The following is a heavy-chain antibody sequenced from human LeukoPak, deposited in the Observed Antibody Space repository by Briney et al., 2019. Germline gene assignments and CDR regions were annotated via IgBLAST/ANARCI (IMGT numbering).Heavy chain of an antibody. CDR1: GFTVSSNY. J-gene: IGHJ4*02. CDR2: IYSSGST. CDR3: ARVAFVGSGYTFDY. Sequence: PGGSLRLSCAASGFTVSSNYMSWVRQAPGKGLEWVSVIYSSGSTYYADSVKGRFTISRDNSKNTLYLQMNSLRAEDTAVYYCARVAFVGSGYTFDYWGQGTLVTVSS. V-gene: IGHV3-66*01. D-gene: IGHD3-3*01.